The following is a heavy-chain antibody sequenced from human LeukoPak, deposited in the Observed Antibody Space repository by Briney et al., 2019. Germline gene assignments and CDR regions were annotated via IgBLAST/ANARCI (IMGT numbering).Heavy chain of an antibody. V-gene: IGHV3-21*01. CDR1: GFTFSRYD. J-gene: IGHJ6*02. CDR2: ITSSSSNYI. Sequence: GGSLRLSCTPSGFTFSRYDMNWVRQAPGKGLEWVSSITSSSSNYIYYADSVKGRFIISRDNAKNSLYLQMNSLRAEDTAVYYCARDPGGYSYYGMDVWGQGTTVLVSS. CDR3: ARDPGGYSYYGMDV. D-gene: IGHD3-10*01.